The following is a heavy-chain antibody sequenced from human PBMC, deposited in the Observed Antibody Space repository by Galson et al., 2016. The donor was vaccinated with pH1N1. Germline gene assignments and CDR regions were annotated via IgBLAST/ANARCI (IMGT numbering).Heavy chain of an antibody. Sequence: SVKVSCKASGYTFTDKYLHWVRQAPGQGLEWMGRINPDSGETRYTQKFQGRVTMTSDTSVNTAYMELTSVTSDDTAVYFCATSVEGIGSYCFDYWGQGTLVTVSS. CDR1: GYTFTDKY. V-gene: IGHV1-2*06. CDR2: INPDSGET. J-gene: IGHJ4*02. D-gene: IGHD3-10*01. CDR3: ATSVEGIGSYCFDY.